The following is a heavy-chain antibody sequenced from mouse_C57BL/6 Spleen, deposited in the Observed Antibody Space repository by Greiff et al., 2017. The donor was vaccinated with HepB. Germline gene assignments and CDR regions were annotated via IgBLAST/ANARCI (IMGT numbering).Heavy chain of an antibody. CDR1: GYTFTSYW. D-gene: IGHD1-1*01. CDR3: AYYGSSGWYFDV. V-gene: IGHV1-72*01. Sequence: QVQLQQPGAELVKPGASVKLSCKASGYTFTSYWMHWVKQRPGRGLGWIGRIDPNSGGTKYNEKFKSKATLTVDKPSSTAYMQLSSLTSEDSAVYYCAYYGSSGWYFDVWGTGTTVTVSS. J-gene: IGHJ1*03. CDR2: IDPNSGGT.